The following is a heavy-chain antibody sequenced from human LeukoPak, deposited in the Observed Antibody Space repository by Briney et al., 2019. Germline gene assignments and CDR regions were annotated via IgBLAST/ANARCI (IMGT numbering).Heavy chain of an antibody. V-gene: IGHV1-2*02. Sequence: GASVKVSCKASGYTFTGYYIHWARQAPGQGLEWMGWINPNSGGTNYAQKFQGRVTMTRDTSISTAYMELSRLTSDDTAVYYCARDAIVGDYSNSDYWGQGTLVTVSS. CDR1: GYTFTGYY. CDR2: INPNSGGT. D-gene: IGHD4-11*01. J-gene: IGHJ4*02. CDR3: ARDAIVGDYSNSDY.